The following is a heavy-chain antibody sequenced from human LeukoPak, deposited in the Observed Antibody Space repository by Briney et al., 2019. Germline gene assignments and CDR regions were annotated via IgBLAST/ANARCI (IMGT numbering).Heavy chain of an antibody. V-gene: IGHV4-34*01. D-gene: IGHD3-10*01. CDR1: GGSFSGYY. J-gene: IGHJ4*02. Sequence: SETLSLTCAVYGGSFSGYYWSWIRQPPGKGLEWIGEINHSGSTNYNPSLKSRVTISVDTSKNQFSLKLSSVTAADTAVYYCARVLVRGASHYWGQGTLVTVSS. CDR3: ARVLVRGASHY. CDR2: INHSGST.